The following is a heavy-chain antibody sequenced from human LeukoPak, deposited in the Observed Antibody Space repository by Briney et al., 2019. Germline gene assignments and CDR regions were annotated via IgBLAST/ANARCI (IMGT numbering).Heavy chain of an antibody. CDR1: GFTFSSYS. V-gene: IGHV3-30*03. J-gene: IGHJ3*01. CDR3: ARDLSTMVILGAFAL. CDR2: ISYDGYNK. Sequence: GGSLRLSCAASGFTFSSYSMNWVRQAPGKGLEWVAVISYDGYNKYYADSVKGRFTISRDNPKNTLYLQMNSLRVEDAAVYFCARDLSTMVILGAFALWGQGTMVTVSS. D-gene: IGHD3-10*01.